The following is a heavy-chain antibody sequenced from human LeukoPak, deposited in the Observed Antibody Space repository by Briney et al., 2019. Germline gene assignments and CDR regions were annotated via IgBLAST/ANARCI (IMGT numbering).Heavy chain of an antibody. CDR1: GGSISSRSYY. CDR3: ARDVRTINVLTGYYRPYYFDY. D-gene: IGHD3-9*01. CDR2: IFYSGTT. Sequence: SETLSLTCTVSGGSISSRSYYWGWIRQPPGKGLEWIGSIFYSGTTYYNPSLKSRVTISVDTSKNQFSLRLSSVSAADTAVYYCARDVRTINVLTGYYRPYYFDYWGQGTLVTVSS. J-gene: IGHJ4*02. V-gene: IGHV4-39*07.